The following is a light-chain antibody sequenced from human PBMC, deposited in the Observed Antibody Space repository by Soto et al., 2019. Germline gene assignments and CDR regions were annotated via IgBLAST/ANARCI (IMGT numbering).Light chain of an antibody. J-gene: IGKJ5*01. CDR2: GAS. Sequence: EIVLTQSPGTLSLSPGETATLSCRASQSVSSSYLAWYQQKPGQAPRLLIYGASSRATGIPDRFSGSGSGTDFTLTISRLEPEDFAVYYCQQYGSSLLITFGQGTRLEIK. CDR1: QSVSSSY. CDR3: QQYGSSLLIT. V-gene: IGKV3-20*01.